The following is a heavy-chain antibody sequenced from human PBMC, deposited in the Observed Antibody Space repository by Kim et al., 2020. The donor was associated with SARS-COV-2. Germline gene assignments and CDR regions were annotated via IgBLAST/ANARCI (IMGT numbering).Heavy chain of an antibody. V-gene: IGHV3-23*03. CDR2: RT. Sequence: RTAYAEAVQGRFTISIDNSENPLYLQMNSLRAEDTAVNYCAKGWEYFDYWGQGTLVTVSS. J-gene: IGHJ4*02. CDR3: AKGWEYFDY. D-gene: IGHD1-26*01.